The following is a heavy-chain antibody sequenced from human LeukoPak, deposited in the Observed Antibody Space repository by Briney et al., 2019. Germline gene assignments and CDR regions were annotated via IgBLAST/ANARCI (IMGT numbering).Heavy chain of an antibody. Sequence: PGGSLRLSCAASGLSFSSYAMNWVRQAPGKGLQWVSAISGRGGNTYYADSVKGRFTISRDNSKNTLYLQMSSLRAEDTAVYHCAKGIPPPGDYSSSGYYYFDYWGQGTLVTVSS. CDR2: ISGRGGNT. D-gene: IGHD3-22*01. J-gene: IGHJ4*02. V-gene: IGHV3-23*01. CDR1: GLSFSSYA. CDR3: AKGIPPPGDYSSSGYYYFDY.